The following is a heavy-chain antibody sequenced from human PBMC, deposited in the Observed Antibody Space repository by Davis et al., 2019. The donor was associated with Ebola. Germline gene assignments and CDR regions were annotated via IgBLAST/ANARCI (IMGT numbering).Heavy chain of an antibody. Sequence: ASVKVSCKASGYTFTSYGISWLRQAPGQGLEWMGWISAYNGNTNYAQKLKGRVTMTTDTSTSTAYMELRSLRSDDTAVYYCARDVTTVVPFDYWGQGTLVTVSS. J-gene: IGHJ4*02. CDR1: GYTFTSYG. V-gene: IGHV1-18*01. CDR3: ARDVTTVVPFDY. D-gene: IGHD4-23*01. CDR2: ISAYNGNT.